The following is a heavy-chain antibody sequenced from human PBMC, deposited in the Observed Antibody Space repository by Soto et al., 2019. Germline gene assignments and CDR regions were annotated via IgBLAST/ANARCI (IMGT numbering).Heavy chain of an antibody. V-gene: IGHV3-21*01. D-gene: IGHD3-22*01. J-gene: IGHJ3*02. CDR1: GFTFSSYS. CDR2: ISSSSSYI. Sequence: PGGSLRLSCAASGFTFSSYSMNWVRQAPGKGLEWVSSISSSSSYIYYADSVKGRFTISRDNAKNSLYLQMNSLRAEDTAVYYCAREREGYYDSSGYLDAFDIWGQGTMVTVS. CDR3: AREREGYYDSSGYLDAFDI.